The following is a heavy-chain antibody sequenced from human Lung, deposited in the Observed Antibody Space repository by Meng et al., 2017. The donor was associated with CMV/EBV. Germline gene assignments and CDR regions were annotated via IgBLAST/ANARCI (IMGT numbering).Heavy chain of an antibody. CDR1: GFIVSTKY. J-gene: IGHJ4*02. Sequence: GESLKISCAVSGFIVSTKYMNWVRQAPGKGLEWVSSISSSSSYIYYADSVKGRFTISRDNAKNSLYLQMNSLRAEDTAVYYCARAGGFHPTDYWGQGTLVTVSS. V-gene: IGHV3-21*01. CDR3: ARAGGFHPTDY. CDR2: ISSSSSYI. D-gene: IGHD5-12*01.